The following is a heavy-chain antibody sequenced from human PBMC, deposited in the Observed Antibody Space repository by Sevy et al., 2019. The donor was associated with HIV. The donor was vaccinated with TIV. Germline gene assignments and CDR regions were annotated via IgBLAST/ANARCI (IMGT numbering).Heavy chain of an antibody. V-gene: IGHV1-69*13. CDR1: GGTFSSYA. J-gene: IGHJ4*02. CDR2: IIPIFGTA. D-gene: IGHD6-13*01. Sequence: ASVKVSCKASGGTFSSYAISWVRQAPGQGLEWMGGIIPIFGTANYAQKFQGRVTITADESTSTAYMVLSSLRSEDTAVYYCARAGDGSSWVEVDYWGQGTLVTVSS. CDR3: ARAGDGSSWVEVDY.